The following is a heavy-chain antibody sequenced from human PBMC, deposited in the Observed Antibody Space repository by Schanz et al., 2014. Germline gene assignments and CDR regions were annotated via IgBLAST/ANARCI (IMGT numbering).Heavy chain of an antibody. J-gene: IGHJ6*02. CDR2: ISAYNGHT. V-gene: IGHV1-18*01. Sequence: QVQLVQSGAEVKKPGSSVKVSCKASGYTFTSYGISWVRQAPGQGLEWMGWISAYNGHTDYAQKLQGRVALTTDTSTSTAYMELRNLRSDDTAVYYCARAKRFGDMDVWGQGTTVTVSS. CDR3: ARAKRFGDMDV. D-gene: IGHD3-10*01. CDR1: GYTFTSYG.